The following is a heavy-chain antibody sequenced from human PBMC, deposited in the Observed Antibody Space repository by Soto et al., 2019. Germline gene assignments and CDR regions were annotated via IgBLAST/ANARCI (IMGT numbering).Heavy chain of an antibody. Sequence: SVKISCKASGGTFSSYAISWVRQAPGQGLGWMGGIIPIFGTANYAQKFQGRVTITADKSTITAYTELSSLRSEDTAVYYCARDVVDAYYYYGMDVWGQGTTVTVSS. CDR3: ARDVVDAYYYYGMDV. CDR2: IIPIFGTA. V-gene: IGHV1-69*06. J-gene: IGHJ6*02. D-gene: IGHD2-2*01. CDR1: GGTFSSYA.